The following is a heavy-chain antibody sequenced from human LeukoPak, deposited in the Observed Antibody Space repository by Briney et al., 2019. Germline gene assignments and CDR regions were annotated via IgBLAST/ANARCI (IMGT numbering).Heavy chain of an antibody. CDR2: FSPDGSTT. J-gene: IGHJ4*02. V-gene: IGHV3-74*01. CDR3: AIDYYGSGSH. CDR1: GFPFRDYR. Sequence: GWSLRLSCAASGFPFRDYRMNWVRQAPGKGLQWVSLFSPDGSTTPYADSVKGRFTISRDNAKNTLYLQMSSLRAEDTAVYYCAIDYYGSGSHWGQGALVTVSA. D-gene: IGHD3-10*01.